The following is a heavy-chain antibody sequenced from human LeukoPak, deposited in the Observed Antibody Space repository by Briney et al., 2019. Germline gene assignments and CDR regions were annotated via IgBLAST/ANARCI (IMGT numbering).Heavy chain of an antibody. Sequence: PSETLSLTCIVSGGSINSHYWNWIRQPPGKGLEWIGEINHSGSTNYNPSLKSRVTISVDTSKNQFSLKLSSVTAADTAVYYCARRRSGYSYRGFFDYWGQGTLVTVSS. CDR3: ARRRSGYSYRGFFDY. CDR1: GGSINSHY. J-gene: IGHJ4*02. D-gene: IGHD5-18*01. V-gene: IGHV4-34*01. CDR2: INHSGST.